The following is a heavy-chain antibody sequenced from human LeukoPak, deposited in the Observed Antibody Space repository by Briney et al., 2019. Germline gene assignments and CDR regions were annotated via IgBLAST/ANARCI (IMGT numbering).Heavy chain of an antibody. Sequence: GGSLTLSCEASGFSFSGNWMSWVRQAPGKGLEWVASINPDESRRMYVDSVKGRFIVSRDNTKRSLYLQMNNLGAEDTAVYYCARTPGNLNYASDHWGQGTLVTVSS. CDR2: INPDESRR. D-gene: IGHD1-7*01. CDR1: GFSFSGNW. V-gene: IGHV3-7*01. J-gene: IGHJ4*02. CDR3: ARTPGNLNYASDH.